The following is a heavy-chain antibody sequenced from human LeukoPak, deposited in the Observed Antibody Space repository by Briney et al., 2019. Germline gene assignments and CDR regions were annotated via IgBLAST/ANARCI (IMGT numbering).Heavy chain of an antibody. Sequence: ESGPTLVSPTQTLTLTCTFSGFSLNTRAMCVSWIRQPPGKALEWLAFIDWSNDKYYSASLKTRLTISKDTSKNQVVLTMTNMDPVDTATYYCASGLSWNFDYWGQGTLVTVSS. CDR1: GFSLNTRAMC. D-gene: IGHD2-15*01. CDR2: IDWSNDK. V-gene: IGHV2-70*12. CDR3: ASGLSWNFDY. J-gene: IGHJ4*02.